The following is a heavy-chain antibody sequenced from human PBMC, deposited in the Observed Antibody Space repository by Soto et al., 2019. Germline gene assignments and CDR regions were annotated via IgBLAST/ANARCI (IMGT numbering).Heavy chain of an antibody. Sequence: EVQLVESGGGLVQPGTSLRLSCAASGFSFSTFSMNWVRQAPGKGLEWVSSISRTSNYIYYADSLKGRFTSSRDNAKNSLYLQMNSLRGEDTAVYYCARGASLPNERIDYWGQGALVTVSS. CDR3: ARGASLPNERIDY. CDR1: GFSFSTFS. CDR2: ISRTSNYI. V-gene: IGHV3-21*01. J-gene: IGHJ4*02.